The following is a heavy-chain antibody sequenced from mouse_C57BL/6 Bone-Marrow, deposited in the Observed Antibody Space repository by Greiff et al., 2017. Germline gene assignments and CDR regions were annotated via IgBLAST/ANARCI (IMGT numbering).Heavy chain of an antibody. V-gene: IGHV5-9*01. Sequence: DVKLVESGGGLVKPGGSLKLSCAASGFTFSSYTMSWVRQTPEKRLQWVAAISGGGGNTYYPDSVKGRFTISRDNDKNILYLQMSSLRVEDAALYYCSRQVTTVLATKYFDVWGTGTTVTVSS. CDR1: GFTFSSYT. CDR3: SRQVTTVLATKYFDV. D-gene: IGHD1-1*01. CDR2: ISGGGGNT. J-gene: IGHJ1*03.